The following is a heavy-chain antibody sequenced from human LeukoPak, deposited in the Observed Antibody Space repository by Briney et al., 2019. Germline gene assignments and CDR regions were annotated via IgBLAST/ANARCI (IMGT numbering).Heavy chain of an antibody. Sequence: ASVKVSCKASGYTFTSYGISWVRQAPGQGLEWMGWISAYNGNTNYAQKRQGRVTMTTDTSTSTAYMELRSLRSDDTAVYYCARVGQVVTATQGSFDYWGQGTLVTVSS. J-gene: IGHJ4*02. D-gene: IGHD2-21*02. CDR3: ARVGQVVTATQGSFDY. CDR1: GYTFTSYG. V-gene: IGHV1-18*01. CDR2: ISAYNGNT.